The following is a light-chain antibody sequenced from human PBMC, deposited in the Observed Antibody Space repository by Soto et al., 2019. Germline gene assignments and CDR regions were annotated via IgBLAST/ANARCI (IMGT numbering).Light chain of an antibody. CDR2: AAS. Sequence: DIQMTQSPSSLSASVGYRVTISWRTSQTVDNYLNWYQQKPGKAPQLLISAASTLQSGVPSRFSGSGSGTDFTLTISSLQPEDSATYYCHQTYNTLYTFGQGTKVDI. V-gene: IGKV1-39*01. J-gene: IGKJ2*01. CDR1: QTVDNY. CDR3: HQTYNTLYT.